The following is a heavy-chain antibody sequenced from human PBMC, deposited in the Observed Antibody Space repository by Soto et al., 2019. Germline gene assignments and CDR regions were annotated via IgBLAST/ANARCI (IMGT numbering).Heavy chain of an antibody. J-gene: IGHJ6*02. D-gene: IGHD2-2*01. CDR1: GFTFSSYS. Sequence: GGSLRLSCAASGFTFSSYSMNWVRQAPGKGLEWVSSISSSSSYIYYADSVKGRFTISRDNAKNSLYLQMNSLRAEDTAVYYCASQVGYCSSTSCYLARYYYGMDVWGQGTTVTVSS. CDR2: ISSSSSYI. CDR3: ASQVGYCSSTSCYLARYYYGMDV. V-gene: IGHV3-21*01.